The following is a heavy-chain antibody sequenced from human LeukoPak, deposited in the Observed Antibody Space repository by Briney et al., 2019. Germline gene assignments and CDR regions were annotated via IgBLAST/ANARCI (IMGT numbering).Heavy chain of an antibody. J-gene: IGHJ4*02. D-gene: IGHD5-12*01. V-gene: IGHV4-34*01. CDR2: INHSGST. Sequence: SETLSLTCAAYGGSFSGYYWSWIRQPPGKGLEWIGEINHSGSTNYNPSLKSRVTISVDTSKNQFSLKLSSVTAADTAVYYCAVSGYDLDYWGQGTLVTVSS. CDR1: GGSFSGYY. CDR3: AVSGYDLDY.